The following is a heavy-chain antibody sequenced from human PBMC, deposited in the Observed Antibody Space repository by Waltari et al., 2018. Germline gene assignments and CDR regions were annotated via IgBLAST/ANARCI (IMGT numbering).Heavy chain of an antibody. V-gene: IGHV4-34*01. CDR3: ARTAMVKSLFRNWFDP. CDR2: INHSGST. J-gene: IGHJ5*02. CDR1: GGSFSGYY. D-gene: IGHD5-18*01. Sequence: QVQLQQWGAGLLKPSETLSLTCAVYGGSFSGYYWSWIRQPPGKGLEWIGEINHSGSTNYNPSLKSRVTISVDTSKNQFSLKLSSVTAADTAVYYCARTAMVKSLFRNWFDPWGQGTLVTVSS.